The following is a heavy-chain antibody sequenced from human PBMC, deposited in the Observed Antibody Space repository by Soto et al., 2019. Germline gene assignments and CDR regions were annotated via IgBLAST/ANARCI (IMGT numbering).Heavy chain of an antibody. J-gene: IGHJ4*02. D-gene: IGHD3-10*01. CDR3: ARDLDGSGAFDY. CDR1: GFTFSDHY. CDR2: TRNKANSYTT. V-gene: IGHV3-72*01. Sequence: EVQLVESGGGLVQPGGSLRLSCAASGFTFSDHYMDWVRQAPGKGLEWVGRTRNKANSYTTEYAASVKGRITISRDDSKISLYLQMNSLKSEDTAVYYCARDLDGSGAFDYWGQGTLVTVSS.